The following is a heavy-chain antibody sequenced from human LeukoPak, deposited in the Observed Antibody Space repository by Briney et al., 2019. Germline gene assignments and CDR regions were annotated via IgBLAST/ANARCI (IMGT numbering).Heavy chain of an antibody. CDR3: ARLRFFDWLPVDY. CDR2: VYYSGST. Sequence: SETLSLTCTVSGGSITSSTYYWDWIRQSPGKGLEWIGTVYYSGSTYYNPSLKSRVTISVDTSKSQFSLKLTSVTAADTAVYYCARLRFFDWLPVDYWGQGTLVTVSS. D-gene: IGHD3-9*01. J-gene: IGHJ4*02. V-gene: IGHV4-39*07. CDR1: GGSITSSTYY.